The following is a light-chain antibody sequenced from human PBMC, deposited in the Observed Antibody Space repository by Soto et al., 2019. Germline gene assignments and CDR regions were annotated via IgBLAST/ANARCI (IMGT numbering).Light chain of an antibody. J-gene: IGLJ7*01. V-gene: IGLV3-21*04. CDR2: FDD. CDR3: QVWDSTRDVVV. CDR1: DIGDRS. Sequence: SYELTQIPSVSVAPGQTATISCGGSDIGDRSVHWYQQKPGQAPLLVIYFDDDRPSGIPERFSGSNSQNTATLTISRVEAGDEADYFCQVWDSTRDVVVFGGGTQLTVL.